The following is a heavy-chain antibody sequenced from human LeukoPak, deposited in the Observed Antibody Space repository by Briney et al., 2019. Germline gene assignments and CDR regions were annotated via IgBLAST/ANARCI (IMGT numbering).Heavy chain of an antibody. CDR2: IKFDGSEK. J-gene: IGHJ4*02. D-gene: IGHD6-13*01. CDR1: EFTFSSYW. Sequence: GGSLRLSCAASEFTFSSYWMSWVRQAPGKGLEWVATIKFDGSEKTYVDSVKGRFTISRDNTKNSLYLQMNSLRAEDTAVYYCAKDPYVLAGLRRGPYDYWGQGTLVTVSS. V-gene: IGHV3-7*01. CDR3: AKDPYVLAGLRRGPYDY.